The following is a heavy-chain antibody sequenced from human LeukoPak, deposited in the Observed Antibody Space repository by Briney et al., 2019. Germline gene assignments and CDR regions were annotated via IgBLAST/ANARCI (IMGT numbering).Heavy chain of an antibody. J-gene: IGHJ4*02. CDR2: IYYSGST. D-gene: IGHD3-9*01. CDR1: GDSINSNTYC. Sequence: PSELLSLTCTVSGDSINSNTYCWDWIRQPPGKGLEWIGTIYYSGSTYYSPSLKSRVTISVDTSNNQFSLKLTSVTAADTAVYYCARHRYFDRVSPFDYWGQGTLDSVSS. CDR3: ARHRYFDRVSPFDY. V-gene: IGHV4-39*01.